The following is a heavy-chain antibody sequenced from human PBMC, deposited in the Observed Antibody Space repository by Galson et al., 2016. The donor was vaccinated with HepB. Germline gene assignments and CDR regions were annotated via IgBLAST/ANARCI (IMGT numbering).Heavy chain of an antibody. CDR1: GFTVSSKY. D-gene: IGHD7-27*01. Sequence: PLRICCAASGFTVSSKYMNWVWQAPGKGLEWVSIILVGVSPYYADSVRGRFTISRDKSKNTMYLQMNSLRAEDTAVYYCAGSGDYYSFDYWGQGTLVTVSS. CDR3: AGSGDYYSFDY. J-gene: IGHJ4*02. CDR2: ILVGVSP. V-gene: IGHV3-53*01.